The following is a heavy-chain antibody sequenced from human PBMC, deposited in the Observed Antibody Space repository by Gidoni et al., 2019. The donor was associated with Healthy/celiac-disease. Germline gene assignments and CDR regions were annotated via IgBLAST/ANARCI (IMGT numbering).Heavy chain of an antibody. CDR2: IYYSGST. Sequence: QLQLQESGPGLVKPSETLSLTCTVSGGSISSSSYYWGWIRQPPGKGLELIGSIYYSGSTYYNPSLKSRVTISVDTSKNQFSLKLSSVTAADTAVYYCARRIGYNWNDGGGGYAFDIWGQGTMVTVSS. V-gene: IGHV4-39*01. D-gene: IGHD1-1*01. J-gene: IGHJ3*02. CDR1: GGSISSSSYY. CDR3: ARRIGYNWNDGGGGYAFDI.